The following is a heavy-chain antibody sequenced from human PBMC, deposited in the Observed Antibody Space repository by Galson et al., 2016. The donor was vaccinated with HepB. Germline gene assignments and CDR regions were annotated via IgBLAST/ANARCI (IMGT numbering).Heavy chain of an antibody. D-gene: IGHD6-19*01. CDR1: GFTFSSSW. V-gene: IGHV3-74*01. J-gene: IGHJ4*02. Sequence: SLRLSCAASGFTFSSSWMHWVRQAPGKGLVWVSGINSDGTSTTYADSVKGRFTISRDNAKNTLYLQMNSLRAEDTAVYYCAKGVAGKGFDYWGQGTLVTVSS. CDR3: AKGVAGKGFDY. CDR2: INSDGTST.